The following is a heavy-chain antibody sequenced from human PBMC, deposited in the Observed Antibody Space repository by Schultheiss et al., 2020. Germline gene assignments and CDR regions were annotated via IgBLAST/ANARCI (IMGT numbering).Heavy chain of an antibody. Sequence: GGSLRLSCAASGFTFSSYAMSWVRQAPGKGLEWVSAISGSGGSTYYADSVKGRFTISRDNSKNTLYLQMNSLRAEDTAVYYCARDFIVWRYIDYWGQGTLVTVSS. J-gene: IGHJ4*02. CDR1: GFTFSSYA. CDR3: ARDFIVWRYIDY. D-gene: IGHD3-16*02. CDR2: ISGSGGST. V-gene: IGHV3-23*01.